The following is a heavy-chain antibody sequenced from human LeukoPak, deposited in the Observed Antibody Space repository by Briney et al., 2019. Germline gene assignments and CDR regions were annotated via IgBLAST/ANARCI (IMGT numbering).Heavy chain of an antibody. J-gene: IGHJ4*02. D-gene: IGHD6-13*01. V-gene: IGHV3-21*01. Sequence: GGSLRLSCAASGFTFSSYSMNWVRQAPGKGLEWVSSISSSSSYIYYADSVKGRFTISRDNAKNSLYLQMNSLRAEDTAVYYCASIAAAGKVDYWGQGTLVTVSS. CDR3: ASIAAAGKVDY. CDR2: ISSSSSYI. CDR1: GFTFSSYS.